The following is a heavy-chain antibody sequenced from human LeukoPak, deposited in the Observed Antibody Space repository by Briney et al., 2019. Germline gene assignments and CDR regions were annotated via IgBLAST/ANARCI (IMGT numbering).Heavy chain of an antibody. CDR3: ARGFGDLIWAFDI. CDR1: GYTFTACY. V-gene: IGHV1-2*02. J-gene: IGHJ3*02. D-gene: IGHD2-8*01. Sequence: GASVKVSCKASGYTFTACYIHWVRQAPGQGLEWMGWIHPKNGGTNYAQKFQGRVTMTRDTSISTAYMELSSLRSDDTAVYYCARGFGDLIWAFDIWGQGTMVIVSS. CDR2: IHPKNGGT.